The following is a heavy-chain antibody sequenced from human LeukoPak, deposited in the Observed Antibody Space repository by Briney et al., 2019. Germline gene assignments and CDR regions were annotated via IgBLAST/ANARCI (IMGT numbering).Heavy chain of an antibody. J-gene: IGHJ3*02. CDR1: GFLFSTYE. Sequence: GWCLRLSCAASGFLFSTYEMHWVRQAPGKGLDWVAYISSNSATMWYADSVKGRFTISRDDAKDSLFLQMDSLRAEDSAVYYCARKRGYSDAIDIWGQGTMVTVSS. V-gene: IGHV3-48*03. CDR3: ARKRGYSDAIDI. D-gene: IGHD5-18*01. CDR2: ISSNSATM.